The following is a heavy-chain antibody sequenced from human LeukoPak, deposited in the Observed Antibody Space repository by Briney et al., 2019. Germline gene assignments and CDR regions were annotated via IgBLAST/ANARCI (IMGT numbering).Heavy chain of an antibody. CDR2: IYTSGIT. D-gene: IGHD4-17*01. Sequence: PSQTLSLTCTASGGSISSGSYYWSWIRQPAGKGLDSIGRIYTSGITNYNPSIKRLVTTSVDASKKQFSLKLSSVTAADTAVYYCARGNYYGVVKDAFGIWGQGTMVTVSS. CDR1: GGSISSGSYY. CDR3: ARGNYYGVVKDAFGI. J-gene: IGHJ3*02. V-gene: IGHV4-61*02.